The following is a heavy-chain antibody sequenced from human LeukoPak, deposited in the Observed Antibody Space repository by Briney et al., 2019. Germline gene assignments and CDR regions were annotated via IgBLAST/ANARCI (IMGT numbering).Heavy chain of an antibody. V-gene: IGHV3-7*01. CDR2: MNEYGSEI. CDR3: ARDHVVVVAAISHFDY. Sequence: GGSLRLSCEASGFIFSKYWMSWVRQAPGKGLEWVAKMNEYGSEIFYVDSVKGRFTISRDNAKNSLYLQMNSLRAEDTAVYYCARDHVVVVAAISHFDYWGQGTLVTVSS. J-gene: IGHJ4*02. D-gene: IGHD2-15*01. CDR1: GFIFSKYW.